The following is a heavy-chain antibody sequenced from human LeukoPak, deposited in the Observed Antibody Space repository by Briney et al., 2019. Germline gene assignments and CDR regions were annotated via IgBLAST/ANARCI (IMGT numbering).Heavy chain of an antibody. CDR3: AKDLHAWIQLWSGLDAFDI. J-gene: IGHJ3*02. D-gene: IGHD5-18*01. V-gene: IGHV3-30*02. CDR2: IRYDGSNK. Sequence: QSGGSLRLSCAASGFTCSSYGMHWVRQAPGKGLEWVAFIRYDGSNKYYADSVKGRFTISRDNSKNTLYLQMNSLRAEDTAVYYCAKDLHAWIQLWSGLDAFDIWGQGTMATVSS. CDR1: GFTCSSYG.